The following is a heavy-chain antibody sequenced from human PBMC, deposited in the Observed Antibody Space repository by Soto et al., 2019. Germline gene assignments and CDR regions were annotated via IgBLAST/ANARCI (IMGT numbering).Heavy chain of an antibody. CDR2: IYYSGST. V-gene: IGHV4-31*03. J-gene: IGHJ6*02. D-gene: IGHD3-16*01. Sequence: TLSLTCTVSGGSISSGGYYWSWIRQHPGKGLEWIGYIYYSGSTYYNPSLKSRVTISVDTSKNQFSLKLSSVTAADTAVYYCARDHVSIAQAHYYYGMDVWGQGTTVTVSS. CDR1: GGSISSGGYY. CDR3: ARDHVSIAQAHYYYGMDV.